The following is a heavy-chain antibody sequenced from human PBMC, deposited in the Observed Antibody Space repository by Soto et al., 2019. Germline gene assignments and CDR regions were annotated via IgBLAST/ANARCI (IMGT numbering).Heavy chain of an antibody. V-gene: IGHV1-18*01. Sequence: ASVKVSCKASGYTFINQGISWVRQAPGQGLEWMGWISAYNGNTNYAQRLQGRVTMTTDTSTSTVYMELRSLRFDDTAVYYCAGDLTVTTEAAGYWGQGTLVTVSS. CDR1: GYTFINQG. D-gene: IGHD4-17*01. CDR2: ISAYNGNT. J-gene: IGHJ4*02. CDR3: AGDLTVTTEAAGY.